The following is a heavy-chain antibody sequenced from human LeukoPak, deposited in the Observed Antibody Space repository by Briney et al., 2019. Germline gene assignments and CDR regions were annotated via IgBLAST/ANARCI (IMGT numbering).Heavy chain of an antibody. Sequence: PSETLSLTCTVSGGSISSTLYFWGWIRQSPDKGPEWIGSIYYTGTTYYNQSLNSRLTISVDTSRNQYSLALTSVTAADTALYFCARARRDGHTDGFDIWGQGTMVTVSS. CDR3: ARARRDGHTDGFDI. CDR2: IYYTGTT. D-gene: IGHD5-24*01. CDR1: GGSISSTLYF. V-gene: IGHV4-39*07. J-gene: IGHJ3*02.